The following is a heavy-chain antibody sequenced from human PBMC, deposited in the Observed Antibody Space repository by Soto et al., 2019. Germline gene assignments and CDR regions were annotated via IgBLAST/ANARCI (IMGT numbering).Heavy chain of an antibody. CDR3: ASICVGAADAFDI. Sequence: GESLKISCKASGYTFTSYGINWVRQAPGQGLEWMGWISAYNGNTNYAQKLQGRVTMTTDTSTSTAYMELRSLRSDDTAVYYCASICVGAADAFDIWGQGTMVTVSS. CDR1: GYTFTSYG. V-gene: IGHV1-18*01. CDR2: ISAYNGNT. D-gene: IGHD6-13*01. J-gene: IGHJ3*02.